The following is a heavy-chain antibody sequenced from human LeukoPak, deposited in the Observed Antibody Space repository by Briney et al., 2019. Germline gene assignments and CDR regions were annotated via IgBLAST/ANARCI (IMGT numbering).Heavy chain of an antibody. V-gene: IGHV3-23*01. D-gene: IGHD3-22*01. CDR3: ARGRYYDSSGYPFDAFDI. J-gene: IGHJ3*02. CDR1: GFTFSSYA. Sequence: PGGSLRLSCAASGFTFSSYAMSWVRQAPGKGLEWVSAISGSGGSTYYADSVKGRFTISRDNTKNSLNLQMDSLRAEDTAVYYCARGRYYDSSGYPFDAFDIWGQGTMVIVSS. CDR2: ISGSGGST.